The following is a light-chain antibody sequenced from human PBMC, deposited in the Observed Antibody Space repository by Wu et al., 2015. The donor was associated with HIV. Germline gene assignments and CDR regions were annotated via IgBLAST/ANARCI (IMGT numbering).Light chain of an antibody. Sequence: EVVMTQSPGTLSMSPGERATLSCRASQNVPNNYLAWYQQHPGQAPKFLIYGASSRAAGLPDRFRGSGSGTDFTLTISRLESEDFAIYYCQQRDDWPLTFGGGTRVEIK. CDR1: QNVPNNY. V-gene: IGKV3D-20*02. CDR2: GAS. CDR3: QQRDDWPLT. J-gene: IGKJ4*01.